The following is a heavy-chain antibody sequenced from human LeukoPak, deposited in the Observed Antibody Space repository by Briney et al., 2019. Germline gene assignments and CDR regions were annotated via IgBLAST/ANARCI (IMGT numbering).Heavy chain of an antibody. Sequence: PSETLSLSCSVSGGSVTTASICWGWIRKAPGKGLEWIGNIYYSGDTSYNPSLQSRATISMDTSNNQFSLTLNSVTAADTAVYFCARGVPGIDWSFDPWGQGTLVTVSS. CDR3: ARGVPGIDWSFDP. CDR2: IYYSGDT. D-gene: IGHD3-9*01. J-gene: IGHJ5*02. V-gene: IGHV4-39*07. CDR1: GGSVTTASIC.